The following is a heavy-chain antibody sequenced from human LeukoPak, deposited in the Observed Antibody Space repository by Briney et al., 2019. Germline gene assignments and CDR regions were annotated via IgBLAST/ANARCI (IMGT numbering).Heavy chain of an antibody. Sequence: SETLSLTCTVSGGSISSYYWSWIRQPPGKGLEWIGYIYYSGSTNYNPSLKSRDTISVDTSKNQFSLKLSSVTAADTAVYYCARVAGYGVQLWFFDYWGQGTLVTVSS. CDR1: GGSISSYY. J-gene: IGHJ4*02. CDR2: IYYSGST. CDR3: ARVAGYGVQLWFFDY. D-gene: IGHD5-18*01. V-gene: IGHV4-59*01.